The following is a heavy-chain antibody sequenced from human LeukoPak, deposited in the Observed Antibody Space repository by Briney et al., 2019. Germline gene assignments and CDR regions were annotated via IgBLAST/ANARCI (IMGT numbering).Heavy chain of an antibody. V-gene: IGHV3-23*01. CDR3: AKRGIVIRAVIIVGFHKEAYYFDY. CDR1: GITLSDYG. CDR2: ISDSGGST. Sequence: PGGSLRLSCAVSGITLSDYGMSWVRQAPGKGLEWVAGISDSGGSTNYAGSAKGRFTISRDNPKNTLYLQMNSLRAEDTAVYFCAKRGIVIRAVIIVGFHKEAYYFDYWGQGALVTVSS. D-gene: IGHD3-10*01. J-gene: IGHJ4*02.